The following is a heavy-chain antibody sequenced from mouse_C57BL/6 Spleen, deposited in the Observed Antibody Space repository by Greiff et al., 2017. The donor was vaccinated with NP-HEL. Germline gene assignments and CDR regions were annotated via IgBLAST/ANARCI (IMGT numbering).Heavy chain of an antibody. CDR3: VRQVGLYYFDY. Sequence: EVQVVESGGGLVQPKGSLKLSCAASGFSFNTYAMNWVRQAPGKGLEWVARIRSKSNNYATYYADSVKDRFTISRDDSESMLYLQMNNLKTEDTAMYYCVRQVGLYYFDYWGQGTTLTVSS. CDR1: GFSFNTYA. V-gene: IGHV10-1*01. J-gene: IGHJ2*01. CDR2: IRSKSNNYAT. D-gene: IGHD4-1*01.